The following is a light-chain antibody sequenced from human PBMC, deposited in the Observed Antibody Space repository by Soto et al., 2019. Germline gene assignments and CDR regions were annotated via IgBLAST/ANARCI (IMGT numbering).Light chain of an antibody. CDR1: NSDVGNYDL. CDR3: SSYTSRSTLDYV. Sequence: QSVLTQPASVSGSPGQSITISCTGTNSDVGNYDLVSWYEHHPGKAPRLIIYEVTKRPSGGSDRFSGSKSGNTASLTISGLQAEDEGDYYCSSYTSRSTLDYVFGSGTKLTVL. CDR2: EVT. J-gene: IGLJ1*01. V-gene: IGLV2-14*02.